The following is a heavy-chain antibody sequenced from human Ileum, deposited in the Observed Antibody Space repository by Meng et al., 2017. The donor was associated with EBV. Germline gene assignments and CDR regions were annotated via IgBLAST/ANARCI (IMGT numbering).Heavy chain of an antibody. CDR2: INTNTGKP. Sequence: QVQLVQSGSELKKPGAAAKVSCKASGYIFTSDAINWVRQTPGHGLEWMGWINTNTGKPMYAQGFTGRFVFSLDNSINTAYLQINSLQSDDTAVYYCARGSNWFDRWGQGTLVTASS. CDR1: GYIFTSDA. V-gene: IGHV7-4-1*02. CDR3: ARGSNWFDR. J-gene: IGHJ5*02.